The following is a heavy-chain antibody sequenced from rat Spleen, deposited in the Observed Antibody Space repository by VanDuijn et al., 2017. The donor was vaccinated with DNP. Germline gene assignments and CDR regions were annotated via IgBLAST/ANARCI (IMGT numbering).Heavy chain of an antibody. CDR3: AREQHYHFDY. CDR2: ITSSGGST. V-gene: IGHV5-31*01. J-gene: IGHJ2*01. D-gene: IGHD1-1*01. Sequence: EVQLVESGGDLVQPGRSLKLSCVASGFTFNNYWMTWIRQVPGKGLEWVASITSSGGSTYYRDSVKGRFTISRDNAKSTLYLQMDSLRSEETATYYCAREQHYHFDYWGQGVMVTVSS. CDR1: GFTFNNYW.